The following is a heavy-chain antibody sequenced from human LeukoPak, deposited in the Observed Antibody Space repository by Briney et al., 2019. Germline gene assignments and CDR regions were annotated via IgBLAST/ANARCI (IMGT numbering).Heavy chain of an antibody. V-gene: IGHV3-23*01. D-gene: IGHD6-13*01. Sequence: PGGSLRLFCAASRFTFSSYAMGWVRQAPGKGLEWVSAISGSGGSTYYADSVKGRFTISRDNSKNTLYLQMNSLRAEDTAVYYCAKEKTSSWNPRPFDYWGQGTLVTVSS. J-gene: IGHJ4*02. CDR3: AKEKTSSWNPRPFDY. CDR1: RFTFSSYA. CDR2: ISGSGGST.